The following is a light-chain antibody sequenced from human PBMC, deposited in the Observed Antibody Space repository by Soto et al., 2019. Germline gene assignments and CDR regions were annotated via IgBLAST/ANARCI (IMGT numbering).Light chain of an antibody. CDR1: QGISSY. Sequence: DIQITQSPSAMSASVGDRVTITCRASQGISSYLAWYQQKPGKAPKLLIYAASTLQSGVPSRFSGSGSGTEFTLTISSLQPEDFATYYCQQFNSYPITFGQGTRLEIK. CDR2: AAS. J-gene: IGKJ5*01. CDR3: QQFNSYPIT. V-gene: IGKV1-9*01.